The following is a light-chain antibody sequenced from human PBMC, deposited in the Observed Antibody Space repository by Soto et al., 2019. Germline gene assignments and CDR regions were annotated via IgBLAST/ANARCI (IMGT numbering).Light chain of an antibody. V-gene: IGLV2-14*01. Sequence: QSALTQPASVSGSPGQSITISCTGSSSDVGGYNFVSWYQQHPAKAPKLMIYDVNNRPSGVSNRFSGSKSGNTASLTISGLQAEDEADYYCSSYTSSSSLFYVFGSGTKVTVL. CDR3: SSYTSSSSLFYV. J-gene: IGLJ1*01. CDR2: DVN. CDR1: SSDVGGYNF.